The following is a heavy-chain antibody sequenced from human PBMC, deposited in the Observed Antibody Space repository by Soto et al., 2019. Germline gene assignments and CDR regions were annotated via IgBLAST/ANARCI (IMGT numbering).Heavy chain of an antibody. CDR2: ISGSGGST. D-gene: IGHD6-6*01. J-gene: IGHJ5*02. CDR1: GFTFSSYA. V-gene: IGHV3-23*01. CDR3: AKEPFESYPSSSFAPYWFDP. Sequence: HPGGSLRLSCAASGFTFSSYAMSWVRQAPGKGLEWVSAISGSGGSTYYADSVKGQFTISRDNSKNTLYLQMNSLRAEDTAVYYCAKEPFESYPSSSFAPYWFDPWGQGTLVTVSS.